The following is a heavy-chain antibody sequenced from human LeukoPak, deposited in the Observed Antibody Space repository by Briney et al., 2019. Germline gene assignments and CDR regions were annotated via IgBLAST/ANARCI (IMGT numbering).Heavy chain of an antibody. J-gene: IGHJ4*02. Sequence: PSETLSLTCGLSGGSFSGYYWSWIRQSPEKGLEWIGEINHSGSTNYNPSPKSRVTISVDTSKNQFSLKLSSVTAADTAVYYCARTSSVSALGYWGQGTLVTVSS. V-gene: IGHV4-34*01. CDR2: INHSGST. CDR3: ARTSSVSALGY. CDR1: GGSFSGYY.